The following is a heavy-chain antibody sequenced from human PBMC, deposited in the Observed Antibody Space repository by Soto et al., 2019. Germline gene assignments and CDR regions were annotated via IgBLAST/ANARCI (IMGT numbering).Heavy chain of an antibody. CDR3: ARDFAYFDS. V-gene: IGHV4-61*01. Sequence: PSETLSLTCTVSGGSFTSGSYSWSWIRQPPGKGLEWIGYVYHTGRTNYNPSLKSRVSIPMDTSKNQFSLNLDSVTAADTAVYFCARDFAYFDSWGQGTLVTVSS. CDR1: GGSFTSGSYS. CDR2: VYHTGRT. D-gene: IGHD3-3*01. J-gene: IGHJ4*02.